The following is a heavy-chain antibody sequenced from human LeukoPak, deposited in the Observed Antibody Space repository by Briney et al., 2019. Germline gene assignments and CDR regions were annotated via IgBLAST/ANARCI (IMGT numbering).Heavy chain of an antibody. V-gene: IGHV3-30-3*01. D-gene: IGHD6-6*01. CDR1: GFTFSSYA. J-gene: IGHJ4*02. CDR2: ISYDGSNK. CDR3: ARAPGSYSSSPVDY. Sequence: GRSLRLSCAASGFTFSSYAMHWVRQAPGKGLEWVAVISYDGSNKYYADSVKGRFTISRDNSKNTLYLQMNSLRAEDTAVYYGARAPGSYSSSPVDYWGQGTLVTVSS.